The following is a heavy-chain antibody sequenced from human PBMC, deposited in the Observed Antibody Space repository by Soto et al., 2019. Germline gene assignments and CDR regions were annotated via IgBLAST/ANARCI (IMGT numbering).Heavy chain of an antibody. J-gene: IGHJ6*02. CDR2: IHHAGPT. Sequence: SETLSLTCTVSGGSITTIDYYWTRIRQLPGEGLEWIAYIHHAGPTYYNPSLQSRITISVDTSQNQFSLKLNSVTAADTAVYYCARDLRYDFWSGYYTWYYGMDVWGQGTTVT. D-gene: IGHD3-3*01. CDR1: GGSITTIDYY. V-gene: IGHV4-31*03. CDR3: ARDLRYDFWSGYYTWYYGMDV.